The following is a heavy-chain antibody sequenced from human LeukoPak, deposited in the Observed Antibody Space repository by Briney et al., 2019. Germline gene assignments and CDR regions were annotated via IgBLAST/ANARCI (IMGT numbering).Heavy chain of an antibody. Sequence: ASVKVSCKVSGYTLTELSMHWVRQAPGKGLEWMGGFDPEDGETIYAQRFQGRVTMTEDTSTDTAYMELSSLRSEDTAVYYCATGRVATTLVYYGMDVWGQGTTVTVSS. CDR3: ATGRVATTLVYYGMDV. J-gene: IGHJ6*02. CDR2: FDPEDGET. D-gene: IGHD5-12*01. V-gene: IGHV1-24*01. CDR1: GYTLTELS.